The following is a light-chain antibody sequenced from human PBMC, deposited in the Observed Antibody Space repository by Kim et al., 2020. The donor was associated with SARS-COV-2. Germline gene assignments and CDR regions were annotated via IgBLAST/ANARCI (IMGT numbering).Light chain of an antibody. CDR1: QSISSW. V-gene: IGKV1-5*03. CDR3: QQYNSYSPLFT. CDR2: KAS. Sequence: VGDRVTITCRASQSISSWLDWYQQKPGQAPKLLIYKASSLESGVPSRFSGSGSGTEFTLTISSLQPDDFATYYCQQYNSYSPLFTFGPGTKVDIK. J-gene: IGKJ3*01.